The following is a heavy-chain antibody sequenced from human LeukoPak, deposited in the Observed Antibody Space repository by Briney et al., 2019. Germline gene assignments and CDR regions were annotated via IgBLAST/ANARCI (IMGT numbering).Heavy chain of an antibody. CDR3: ARGFRGPWGHYLDN. V-gene: IGHV4-39*07. J-gene: IGHJ4*02. CDR2: IYYTGNI. D-gene: IGHD3-10*01. Sequence: SETLSLICSDSGGSISSSSYYWGWVRQPPGKALEWIASIYYTGNIYDNPSLKSRVTLSVDTSENQFSMKVTSMTAADTAVYFCARGFRGPWGHYLDNWGQGMLVTVSP. CDR1: GGSISSSSYY.